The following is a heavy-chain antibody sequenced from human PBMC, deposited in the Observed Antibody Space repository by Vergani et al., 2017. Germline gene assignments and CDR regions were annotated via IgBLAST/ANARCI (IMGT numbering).Heavy chain of an antibody. CDR2: INHSGST. J-gene: IGHJ5*02. V-gene: IGHV4-34*01. CDR3: ARGYSYGFRFDP. D-gene: IGHD5-18*01. Sequence: QVQLQQWGAGLLKPSETLSLTCAVHGGSFRGYYWSWIRHPPWKGLEWIGEINHSGSTNYNPSLKSGVTISVDTSKNQFSLKLSSVTAADTAVYYCARGYSYGFRFDPWGQGTLVTVSS. CDR1: GGSFRGYY.